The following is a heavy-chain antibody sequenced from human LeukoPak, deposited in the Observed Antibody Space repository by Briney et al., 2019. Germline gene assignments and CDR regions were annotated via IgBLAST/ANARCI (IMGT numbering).Heavy chain of an antibody. CDR3: ARENDYALDY. CDR1: GFTFSKYA. Sequence: PGGSLRLSCSASGFTFSKYAMHWVRQAPGKGLEYVSAINDNGRSTYYADSVKGRFSISRDNSKSTLYLQMSSLRTEDTAVYYCARENDYALDYWGQGTLVTVSS. D-gene: IGHD4-17*01. CDR2: INDNGRST. J-gene: IGHJ4*02. V-gene: IGHV3-64D*09.